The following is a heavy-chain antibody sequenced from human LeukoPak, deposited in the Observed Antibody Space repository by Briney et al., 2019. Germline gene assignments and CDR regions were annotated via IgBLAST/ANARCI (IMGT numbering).Heavy chain of an antibody. J-gene: IGHJ3*02. D-gene: IGHD5-24*01. CDR3: ARRSRMATIDAFDI. Sequence: PSQTLSLTCTVSGGSISSGDYYWSWIRQHPGKGLEWIGYIYYSGNTYYNPSLKSRVTISVDTSKNQFFLKLSSVTAADTAVYYCARRSRMATIDAFDIWGQGTMVTVSS. CDR1: GGSISSGDYY. CDR2: IYYSGNT. V-gene: IGHV4-30-4*08.